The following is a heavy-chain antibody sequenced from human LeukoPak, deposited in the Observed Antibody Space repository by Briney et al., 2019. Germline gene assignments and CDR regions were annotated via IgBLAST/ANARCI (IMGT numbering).Heavy chain of an antibody. CDR1: GFTFSNYW. Sequence: GGSLRLSCAASGFTFSNYWMTWIRQAPGKGLEWVANIKEDGSVKHCVDSVKGRFTISRDNAKNSLYLQMNSLRAEDTAVYYCARGGSESDYWGQGTLVTVSS. J-gene: IGHJ4*02. V-gene: IGHV3-7*01. CDR3: ARGGSESDY. CDR2: IKEDGSVK.